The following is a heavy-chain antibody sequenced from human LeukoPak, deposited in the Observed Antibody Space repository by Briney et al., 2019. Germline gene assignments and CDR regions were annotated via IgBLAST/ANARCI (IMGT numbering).Heavy chain of an antibody. D-gene: IGHD6-19*01. Sequence: ASVKVSCKASGYTFTSYDINWVRQATGQGLEWMGWMYPNSGNTGYAQKFQGRVTITRDTSISTAYMELSSLRSEDTAVYYCARGRVSSGWSHFDYWGQGTLVTVSS. J-gene: IGHJ4*02. V-gene: IGHV1-8*03. CDR1: GYTFTSYD. CDR2: MYPNSGNT. CDR3: ARGRVSSGWSHFDY.